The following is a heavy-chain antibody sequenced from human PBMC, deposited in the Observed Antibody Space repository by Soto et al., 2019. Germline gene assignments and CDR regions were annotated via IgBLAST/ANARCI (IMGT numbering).Heavy chain of an antibody. J-gene: IGHJ6*02. CDR2: IYPGDSGT. CDR3: ARSAAAGKYYYGVDV. D-gene: IGHD6-13*01. Sequence: PVGSLEISCRGSGCSFTSYWIGWVRQMPGKGLEWMGVIYPGDSGTRYSPSFQGQVTISADKSISTAYLQWSSLKASDTASYYCARSAAAGKYYYGVDVWGQGTTVTVSS. CDR1: GCSFTSYW. V-gene: IGHV5-51*01.